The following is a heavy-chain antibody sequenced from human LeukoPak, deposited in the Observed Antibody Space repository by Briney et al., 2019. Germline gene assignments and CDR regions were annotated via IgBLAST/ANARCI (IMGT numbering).Heavy chain of an antibody. D-gene: IGHD3-3*01. CDR1: GGSISSHY. Sequence: SETLSLTCTVSGGSISSHYWSWIRQPPGKGLEWIGCIYYSGSTNYNPSLKSRVTISVDTSKNQFSLKLSSVTAADTAVYYCARTVYDFWSGYYYFDYWGQGTLVTVSS. CDR2: IYYSGST. V-gene: IGHV4-59*11. CDR3: ARTVYDFWSGYYYFDY. J-gene: IGHJ4*02.